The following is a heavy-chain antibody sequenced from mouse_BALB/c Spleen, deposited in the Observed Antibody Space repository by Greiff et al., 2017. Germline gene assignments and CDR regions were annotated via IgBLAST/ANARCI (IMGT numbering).Heavy chain of an antibody. D-gene: IGHD1-1*01. CDR3: ARWDTTVVAPAY. CDR1: GYTFTDYY. V-gene: IGHV1-77*01. J-gene: IGHJ3*01. CDR2: IYPGSGNT. Sequence: QVQLQQSGAELARPGASVKLSCKASGYTFTDYYINWVKQRTGQGLEWIGEIYPGSGNTYYNEKFKGKATLTADKSSSTAYLQLSSLTSEDSAVYFCARWDTTVVAPAYWGQGTLVTVSA.